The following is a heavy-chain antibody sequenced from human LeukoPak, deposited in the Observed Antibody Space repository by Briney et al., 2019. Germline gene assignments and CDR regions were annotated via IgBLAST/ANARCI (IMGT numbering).Heavy chain of an antibody. V-gene: IGHV3-13*01. D-gene: IGHD5-18*01. Sequence: GGSLRLSCAASGFTFSSYDMHWVRQATGKGLEWVSAIGTAGDTYYPGSVKGRFTISRENAKNSLYLQMNSLRAGDTAVYYCARGYVDTAGEDYFDYWGQGTLVTVS. CDR1: GFTFSSYD. CDR3: ARGYVDTAGEDYFDY. CDR2: IGTAGDT. J-gene: IGHJ4*02.